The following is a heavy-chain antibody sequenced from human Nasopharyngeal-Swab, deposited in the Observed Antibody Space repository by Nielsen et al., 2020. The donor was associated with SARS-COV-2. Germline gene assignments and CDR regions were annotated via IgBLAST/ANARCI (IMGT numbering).Heavy chain of an antibody. CDR3: ARHRGIYYYYYGMDV. Sequence: SETLSLTCTVSGGSISSSSYYWGWIRQPPGEGLEWIGSIYYSGSTYYNPSLKSRVTISVDTSKNQFSLKLSSVTAADTAVYYCARHRGIYYYYYGMDVWGQGTTVTVSS. V-gene: IGHV4-39*01. CDR2: IYYSGST. CDR1: GGSISSSSYY. J-gene: IGHJ6*02. D-gene: IGHD3-10*01.